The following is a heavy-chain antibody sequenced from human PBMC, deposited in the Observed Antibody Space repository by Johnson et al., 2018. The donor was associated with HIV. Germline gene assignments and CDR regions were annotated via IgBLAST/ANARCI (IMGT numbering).Heavy chain of an antibody. J-gene: IGHJ3*02. D-gene: IGHD1-20*01. CDR1: GFIFGDYG. V-gene: IGHV3-20*04. CDR3: ARGIPTLPLTGTRGFDI. CDR2: INWNGGST. Sequence: VQVVESGGGVLRPGGSLRLSCEGFGFIFGDYGLSWVRQRPGKGLQWVSGINWNGGSTGYANSVKGRFTVSRDNSNNTLYLQMGSRRAEDMAVYYCARGIPTLPLTGTRGFDIWGQGTMVTVSS.